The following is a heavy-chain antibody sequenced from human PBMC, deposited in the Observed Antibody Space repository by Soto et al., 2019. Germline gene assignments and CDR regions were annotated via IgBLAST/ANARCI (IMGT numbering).Heavy chain of an antibody. CDR3: ARGLLRATGLDV. CDR2: IKTDGSYT. V-gene: IGHV3-74*01. J-gene: IGHJ4*02. Sequence: GGXVSHPCHAPAFPYSGNDMNWVRQAPGKGLVWVSRIKTDGSYTNYADSVKGRFTISRDNTQNTLYLQMNSLRAEDTAVHYCARGLLRATGLDVWSQGTLVTVSS. CDR1: AFPYSGND. D-gene: IGHD1-1*01.